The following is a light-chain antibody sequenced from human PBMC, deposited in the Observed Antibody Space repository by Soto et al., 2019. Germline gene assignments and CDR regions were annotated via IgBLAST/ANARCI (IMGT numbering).Light chain of an antibody. CDR2: SNT. CDR3: CSYGGRFIYV. Sequence: QSVLTQPPSVSGAPGQRVTISCTGSSSSVGAGYDVHWYQHLPGTAPKLLIFSNTNRPSGVPDRFSGSKSGTSVSLAIAGLQAEDEGDYYCCSYGGRFIYVFGTGTKLTVL. V-gene: IGLV1-40*01. J-gene: IGLJ1*01. CDR1: SSSVGAGYD.